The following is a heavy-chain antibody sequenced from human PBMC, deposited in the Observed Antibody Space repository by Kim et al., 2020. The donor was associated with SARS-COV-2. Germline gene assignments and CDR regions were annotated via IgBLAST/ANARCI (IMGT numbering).Heavy chain of an antibody. CDR3: AKAVAGKKVYFDY. J-gene: IGHJ4*02. V-gene: IGHV3-9*01. Sequence: YADSVKGRFTISRDNAKNSLYLQMNSLRAEDTALYYCAKAVAGKKVYFDYWGQGTLVTVSS. D-gene: IGHD6-19*01.